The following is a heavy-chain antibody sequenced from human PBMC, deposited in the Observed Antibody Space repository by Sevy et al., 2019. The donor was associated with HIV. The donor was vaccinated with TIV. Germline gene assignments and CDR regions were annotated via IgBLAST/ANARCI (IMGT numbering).Heavy chain of an antibody. V-gene: IGHV1-2*02. J-gene: IGHJ6*02. CDR3: ARVWLVAASYYYYGMDV. CDR2: INPNSGGT. CDR1: GYTFTGYY. Sequence: ASVKVSCKASGYTFTGYYMHWVRQAPGQGLEWMGWINPNSGGTNYAQKFQGRVTMTRETSISTAYMELSRLRSDDTAVYYCARVWLVAASYYYYGMDVWGQGTTVTVSS. D-gene: IGHD5-12*01.